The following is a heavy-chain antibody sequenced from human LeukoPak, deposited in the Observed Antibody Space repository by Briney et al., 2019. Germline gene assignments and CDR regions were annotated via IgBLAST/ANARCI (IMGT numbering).Heavy chain of an antibody. CDR2: IFYTGST. J-gene: IGHJ4*02. CDR1: SGSISSYY. V-gene: IGHV4-59*08. CDR3: GRGGDSVMDY. Sequence: ASETLSLTCTVSSGSISSYYWTWIRQPPGKGLEWIGYIFYTGSTNYNPSLKSRVTKSVDTSKNQFSLKLSSVTAADTAVYYCGRGGDSVMDYWGQGTLVTVSS. D-gene: IGHD3-16*01.